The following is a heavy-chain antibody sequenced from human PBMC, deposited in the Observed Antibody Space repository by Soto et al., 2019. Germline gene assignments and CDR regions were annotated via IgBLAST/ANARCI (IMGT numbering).Heavy chain of an antibody. D-gene: IGHD2-2*01. CDR1: GGSFSGYY. Sequence: QVQLQQWGAGLLKPSETLSLTCAVYGGSFSGYYWSWIRQPPGKGLEWIGEINHSGSTNYNPSVKSRVTISVETSKNQFSRKLSSVSAADTAVYYCARISSVPAAMYYYYYYYMDVWGKGTTVTVSS. J-gene: IGHJ6*03. CDR3: ARISSVPAAMYYYYYYYMDV. V-gene: IGHV4-34*01. CDR2: INHSGST.